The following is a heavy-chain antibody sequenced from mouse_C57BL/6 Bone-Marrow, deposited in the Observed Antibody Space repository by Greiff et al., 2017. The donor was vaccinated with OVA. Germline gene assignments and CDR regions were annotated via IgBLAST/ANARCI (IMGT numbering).Heavy chain of an antibody. J-gene: IGHJ4*01. CDR1: GFTFSSYG. Sequence: EVQLQESGGDLVKPGGSLKLSCAASGFTFSSYGMSWVRQTPDKRLEWVATISSGGSYTYYPDSVKGRFTISRDNAKNTLYLQMSSLKSEDTAMYYCARPPWEGAMDYWGQGTSVTVSS. D-gene: IGHD4-1*01. CDR3: ARPPWEGAMDY. V-gene: IGHV5-6*01. CDR2: ISSGGSYT.